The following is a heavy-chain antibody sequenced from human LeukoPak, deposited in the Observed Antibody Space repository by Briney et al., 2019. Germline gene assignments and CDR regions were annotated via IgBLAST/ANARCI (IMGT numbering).Heavy chain of an antibody. Sequence: GGSLRLSCTASGFTFGDYVMSWVRQAPGKGLEWVGFIRSKAYGGTTEYAASVKGRFTISRDDSKSIAYLQMNSLKTEDTAVYYCTRGHQDYYDSSGYYRYYYYGMDVWGQGTTVTVSS. CDR3: TRGHQDYYDSSGYYRYYYYGMDV. D-gene: IGHD3-22*01. CDR1: GFTFGDYV. CDR2: IRSKAYGGTT. J-gene: IGHJ6*02. V-gene: IGHV3-49*04.